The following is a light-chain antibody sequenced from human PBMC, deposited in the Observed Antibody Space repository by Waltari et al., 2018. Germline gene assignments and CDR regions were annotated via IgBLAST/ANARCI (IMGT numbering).Light chain of an antibody. V-gene: IGKV3-20*01. CDR1: QSVTSSH. CDR3: QQYGSPPNT. J-gene: IGKJ2*01. Sequence: EIVLTQSPGTLSLSPGDGATPPSTASQSVTSSHLAWYQQRPGQPPKLRIYDASSRDAGIPDRFSGSVSGSDFTLTISRLEPEDVAVYYCQQYGSPPNTFGQGTKLEIK. CDR2: DAS.